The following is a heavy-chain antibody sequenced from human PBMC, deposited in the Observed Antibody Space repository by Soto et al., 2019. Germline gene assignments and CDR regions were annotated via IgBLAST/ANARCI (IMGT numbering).Heavy chain of an antibody. CDR2: INHSGST. Sequence: SETLSLTCAVYGGSFSGYYWSWIRQPPGKGLEWIGEINHSGSTNYNPSLKSRVTISVDTSKNQFSLKLSSVTAADTAVYYCARVARGSGKRAYYYYMDVWGKGTTVTVSS. CDR1: GGSFSGYY. D-gene: IGHD3-10*01. V-gene: IGHV4-34*01. J-gene: IGHJ6*03. CDR3: ARVARGSGKRAYYYYMDV.